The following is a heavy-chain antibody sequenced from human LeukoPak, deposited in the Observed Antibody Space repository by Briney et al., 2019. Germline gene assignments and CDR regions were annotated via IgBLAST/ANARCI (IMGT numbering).Heavy chain of an antibody. Sequence: ASVTVSCKASGYTFTVYYMHWVRQAPGQGLEWMGWINPNSGGTNYAQKFQGRVTMTRDTSISTAYMELSSLRSDDTAVYYCAREGIAVGHDYWGQGTLVTVSS. J-gene: IGHJ4*02. V-gene: IGHV1-2*02. D-gene: IGHD6-19*01. CDR3: AREGIAVGHDY. CDR2: INPNSGGT. CDR1: GYTFTVYY.